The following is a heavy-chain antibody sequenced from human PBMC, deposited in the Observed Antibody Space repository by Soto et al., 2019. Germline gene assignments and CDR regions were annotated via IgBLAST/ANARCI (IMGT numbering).Heavy chain of an antibody. Sequence: EVQLVESGGGLVQPGGSLRLSCAASGFTFSSYWMHWVRQAPGKGLVWVSRINSDGSSTSYADSVKGRFTISRDNAKNTLYLQMNSLRAEDTAVYYSARDASDDSSGYAGQYGRDVWGQGTTVTVSS. D-gene: IGHD3-22*01. V-gene: IGHV3-74*01. J-gene: IGHJ6*02. CDR2: INSDGSST. CDR3: ARDASDDSSGYAGQYGRDV. CDR1: GFTFSSYW.